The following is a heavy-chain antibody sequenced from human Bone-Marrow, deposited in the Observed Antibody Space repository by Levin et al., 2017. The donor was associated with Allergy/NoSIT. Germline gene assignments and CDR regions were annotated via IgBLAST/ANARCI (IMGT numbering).Heavy chain of an antibody. CDR2: IFYTGTT. D-gene: IGHD3-16*01. CDR1: GASITSADYY. V-gene: IGHV4-30-4*01. Sequence: PSETLSLTCSVSGASITSADYYWTWVRQPPGKGLEWIGYIFYTGTTHYNPSLKSRVSISVDTSKSQFSLKLNSVTAADTAVYYCVRGAYFIDSDRRLDYWGQGTLVTVSS. CDR3: VRGAYFIDSDRRLDY. J-gene: IGHJ4*02.